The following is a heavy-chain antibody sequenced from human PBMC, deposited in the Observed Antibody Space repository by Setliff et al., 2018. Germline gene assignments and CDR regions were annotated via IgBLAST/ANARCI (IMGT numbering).Heavy chain of an antibody. CDR1: GSAISSGHY. Sequence: SETLSLTFAVSGSAISSGHYWGWIRQPPGRGLEWIGSFRPSGKTYYNPSLNSRVTISVDTSKRQFSLKVTSVTAADTAVYYCVRDAGDGYGVDAYAGGGFDFWGQGIMVTVSS. J-gene: IGHJ3*01. CDR2: FRPSGKT. CDR3: VRDAGDGYGVDAYAGGGFDF. V-gene: IGHV4-38-2*02. D-gene: IGHD4-17*01.